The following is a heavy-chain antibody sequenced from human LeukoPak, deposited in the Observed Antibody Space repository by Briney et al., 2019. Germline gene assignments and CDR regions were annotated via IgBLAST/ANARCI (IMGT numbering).Heavy chain of an antibody. CDR2: IRYDGSNK. CDR1: GFTFSSYG. Sequence: PGGSLRLSCAASGFTFSSYGMHWVRQAPGKGLEWVAFIRYDGSNKYYADSVKGRFTISRDNSKNTLYLQMNSLRAEDTAVYYCAKGVPSYCSSTSCPRRGPFDYWGQGTLVTVSS. CDR3: AKGVPSYCSSTSCPRRGPFDY. V-gene: IGHV3-30*02. D-gene: IGHD2-2*01. J-gene: IGHJ4*02.